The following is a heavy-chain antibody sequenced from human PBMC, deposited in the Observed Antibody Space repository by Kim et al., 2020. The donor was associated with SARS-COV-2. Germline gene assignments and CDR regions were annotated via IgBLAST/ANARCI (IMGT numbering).Heavy chain of an antibody. J-gene: IGHJ3*02. Sequence: SETLSLTCTVSGGSISSSSYYWGWIRQPPGKGLEWIGSIYYSGSTYYNPSLKSRVTISVDTSKNQFSLKLSSVTAADTAVYYCARSVGATPDAFDIWGQGTMVTVSS. CDR2: IYYSGST. V-gene: IGHV4-39*07. CDR1: GGSISSSSYY. CDR3: ARSVGATPDAFDI. D-gene: IGHD1-26*01.